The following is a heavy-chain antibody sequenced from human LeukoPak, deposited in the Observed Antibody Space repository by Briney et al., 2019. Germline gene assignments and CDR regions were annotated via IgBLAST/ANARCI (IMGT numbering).Heavy chain of an antibody. J-gene: IGHJ6*02. CDR3: TTGRDSSSWYSLYYYYGMDV. CDR2: IKSKTDGGTT. CDR1: GFTFSNAW. Sequence: GGSLRLSCAASGFTFSNAWMSWVRPAPGKGLEWVGRIKSKTDGGTTDYAAPVKGRFTISRDDSKNTLYLQMNSLKTEDTAVYYCTTGRDSSSWYSLYYYYGMDVWGQGTTVTVSS. V-gene: IGHV3-15*01. D-gene: IGHD6-13*01.